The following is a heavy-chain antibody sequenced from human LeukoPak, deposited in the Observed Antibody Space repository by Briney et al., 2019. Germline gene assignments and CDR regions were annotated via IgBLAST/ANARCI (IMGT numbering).Heavy chain of an antibody. J-gene: IGHJ1*01. CDR2: IIPILGIA. CDR1: GGTFSSYA. V-gene: IGHV1-69*04. Sequence: SVKVSCKASGGTFSSYAISWVRQAPGQGLEWMGRIIPILGIANYAQKFQGRVTITADKSTSTAYMELSSLRSEDTAVYYCATSAYQSLEYFQHWGQGTLVTVSS. D-gene: IGHD3-3*01. CDR3: ATSAYQSLEYFQH.